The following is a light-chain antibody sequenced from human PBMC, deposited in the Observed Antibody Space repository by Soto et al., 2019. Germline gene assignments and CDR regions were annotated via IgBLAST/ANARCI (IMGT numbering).Light chain of an antibody. J-gene: IGKJ1*01. Sequence: EVVLTQSPGTPSMSPGERATLSCRASQSIRDMYIAWYQQKPGQAPRLLIYGASTRATGIPDRFSGSGSGTDFTLTISRLEPAYFAVYYCHQYGSSTRTFGQGTELDIK. V-gene: IGKV3-20*01. CDR1: QSIRDMY. CDR2: GAS. CDR3: HQYGSSTRT.